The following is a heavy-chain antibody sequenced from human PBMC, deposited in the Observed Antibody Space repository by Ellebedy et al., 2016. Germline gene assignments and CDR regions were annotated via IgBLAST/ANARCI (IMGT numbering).Heavy chain of an antibody. Sequence: GESLKISXAASGFTFSSYAMGWVRQAPGKGLEWVSSIGGSGGDTHYADSVKGRFRISRDNSKNTLSLQMNILRADDTAVYYCAREDYYDSYGYFVYWGQGTLVTVSS. V-gene: IGHV3-23*01. D-gene: IGHD3-22*01. J-gene: IGHJ4*02. CDR1: GFTFSSYA. CDR2: IGGSGGDT. CDR3: AREDYYDSYGYFVY.